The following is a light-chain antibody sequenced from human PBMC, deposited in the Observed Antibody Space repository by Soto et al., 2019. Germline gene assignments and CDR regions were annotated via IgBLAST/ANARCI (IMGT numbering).Light chain of an antibody. CDR1: HTIINY. CDR3: QQSYSIPPT. V-gene: IGKV1-39*01. J-gene: IGKJ1*01. CDR2: AAS. Sequence: DSPIIQSQSSVSASVGDRVTITFLASHTIINYLNWYQHKPGTAPKLLIYAASSLQSGVPSRFSGSGSGTDFTLTISSLQPEDFATYYCQQSYSIPPTFGQGTKVDIK.